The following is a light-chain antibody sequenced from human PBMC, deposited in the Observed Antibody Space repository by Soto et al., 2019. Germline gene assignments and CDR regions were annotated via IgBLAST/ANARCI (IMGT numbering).Light chain of an antibody. V-gene: IGKV3-20*01. CDR2: ATS. Sequence: EVVLTQSPATLSLSPGDRATLSCRASHSITTTYIAWYQQKPGQAPRLLVSATSTRATGIPASFSGSGSGTHVTLTITRLEPEDFAVYFRLPYAHSPRTFGQWPRLAIK. CDR1: HSITTTY. J-gene: IGKJ1*01. CDR3: LPYAHSPRT.